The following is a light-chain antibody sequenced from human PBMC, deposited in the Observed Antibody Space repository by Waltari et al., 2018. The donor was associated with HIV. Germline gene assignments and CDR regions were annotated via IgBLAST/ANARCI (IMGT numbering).Light chain of an antibody. Sequence: EIVLTQSPATLSLSPGERATLSCRASQSVSSYLAGYRQKPGQAPRLLIYDASNRATGIPARFSGSGSGSDLTLTIRSLEPEDFAVYYCQQRSNWPRTFGQGTKVEIK. CDR3: QQRSNWPRT. CDR2: DAS. V-gene: IGKV3-11*01. J-gene: IGKJ1*01. CDR1: QSVSSY.